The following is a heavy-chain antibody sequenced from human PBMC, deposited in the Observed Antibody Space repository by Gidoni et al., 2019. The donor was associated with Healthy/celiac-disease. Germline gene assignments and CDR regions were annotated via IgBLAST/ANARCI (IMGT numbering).Heavy chain of an antibody. J-gene: IGHJ3*02. Sequence: VKPSETLSLTCTVSGGSISSYYWSWIRQPPGKGLEWIGYIYYSGRTNYNPSLKSRVTISVDTSKNQFSLKLSSVTAADTAVYYCARVSIGFGEFPGAFDIWGQGTMVTVSS. V-gene: IGHV4-59*01. D-gene: IGHD3-10*01. CDR1: GGSISSYY. CDR2: IYYSGRT. CDR3: ARVSIGFGEFPGAFDI.